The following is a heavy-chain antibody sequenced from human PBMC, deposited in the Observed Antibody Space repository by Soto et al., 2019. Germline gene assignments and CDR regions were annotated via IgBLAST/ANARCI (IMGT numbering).Heavy chain of an antibody. V-gene: IGHV4-34*01. CDR2: INHSGST. CDR1: GGSFSGYY. D-gene: IGHD6-19*01. J-gene: IGHJ3*02. Sequence: SETLSLTCAVYGGSFSGYYWSWIRQPPGKGLEWIGEINHSGSTNYNPSLKSRVTISVDTSKNQFSLKLSSVTAADTAVYYCARAVAGTQIAFDIWGQGTMVTVSS. CDR3: ARAVAGTQIAFDI.